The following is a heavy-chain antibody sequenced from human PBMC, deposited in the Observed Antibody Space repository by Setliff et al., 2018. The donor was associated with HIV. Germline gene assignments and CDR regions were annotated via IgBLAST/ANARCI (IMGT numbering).Heavy chain of an antibody. V-gene: IGHV4-30-4*01. J-gene: IGHJ4*02. CDR2: VYDSGST. D-gene: IGHD1-26*01. Sequence: SSETLSLTCIVSGGYISSGGNHWSWIRQSPGKGLEWIGYVYDSGSTNYNPSLWSRVAISVDTSKNEFSLKLNPMTAADTAVYYCANYIIGAGGRGNWGQGILVTVSS. CDR1: GGYISSGGNH. CDR3: ANYIIGAGGRGN.